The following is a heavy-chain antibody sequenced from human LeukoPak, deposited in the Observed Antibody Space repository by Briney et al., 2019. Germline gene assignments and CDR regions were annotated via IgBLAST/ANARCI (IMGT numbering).Heavy chain of an antibody. CDR2: IYTSGST. J-gene: IGHJ6*03. D-gene: IGHD2/OR15-2a*01. CDR3: ARHLSEGYYYYYYMDV. CDR1: GGSISSYY. V-gene: IGHV4-4*09. Sequence: PSETLSLTCTVSGGSISSYYWSWIRQPPGKGLEWIGYIYTSGSTNYNPSLKSRVTISVDTSKNQFSLKLNSVTAADTAVYYCARHLSEGYYYYYYMDVWGKGTTVTVSS.